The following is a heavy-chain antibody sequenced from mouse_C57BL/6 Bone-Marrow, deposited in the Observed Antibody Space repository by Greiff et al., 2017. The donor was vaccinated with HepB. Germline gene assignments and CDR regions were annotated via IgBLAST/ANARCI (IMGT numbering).Heavy chain of an antibody. J-gene: IGHJ3*01. CDR2: IDPENGDT. V-gene: IGHV14-4*01. Sequence: EVQLQQSGAELVRPGASVKLSCTASGFNIKDDYMHWVKQRPEQGLEWIGWIDPENGDTEYASKFQGKATITADTSSNTAYRQLSSLTSEDTAVYYCTTGLRRRTWFAYWGQGTLVTVSA. CDR3: TTGLRRRTWFAY. CDR1: GFNIKDDY. D-gene: IGHD2-2*01.